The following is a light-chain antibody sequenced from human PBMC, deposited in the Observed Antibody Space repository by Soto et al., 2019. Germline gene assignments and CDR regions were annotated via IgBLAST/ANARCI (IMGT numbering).Light chain of an antibody. CDR3: QQYNNWPLT. J-gene: IGKJ4*01. CDR1: QSVSSN. CDR2: GAS. V-gene: IGKV3-15*01. Sequence: EIVMTQSPATLSVSPGERATLSCRASQSVSSNLAWYQQKPGQAPRLLIYGASTRATGIPARFSGSGSGTEFPLTISSLQSEDFAFYYGQQYNNWPLTFGGGTKVEIK.